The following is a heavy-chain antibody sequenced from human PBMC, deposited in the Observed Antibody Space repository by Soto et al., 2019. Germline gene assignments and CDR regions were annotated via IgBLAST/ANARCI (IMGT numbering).Heavy chain of an antibody. CDR3: ARRPYSATGDYYGMDV. D-gene: IGHD2-15*01. CDR2: IYPGDSDT. J-gene: IGHJ6*02. CDR1: GYIFTSYW. V-gene: IGHV5-51*01. Sequence: GESLKISCKGSGYIFTSYWIGWVRQMPGKGLEWMGIIYPGDSDTRYSPSFQGQVTISADKSISTAYLQWSSLKASDTAMYYCARRPYSATGDYYGMDVWGQGTTVTGLL.